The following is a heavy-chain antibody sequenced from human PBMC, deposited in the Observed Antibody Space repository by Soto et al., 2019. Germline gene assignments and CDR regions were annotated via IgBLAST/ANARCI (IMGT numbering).Heavy chain of an antibody. V-gene: IGHV4-30-4*01. CDR1: GGSISSGDYY. J-gene: IGHJ6*02. D-gene: IGHD3-10*01. CDR2: IYYSGST. Sequence: PSETLSLTCTVSGGSISSGDYYWSWIRQPPGKGLEWIGYIYYSGSTYYNPSLKSRVTISVDTSKNQFSLKLSSVTAADTAVYYCARDQRVFFIWFGVTPKSSYYYYGMDVWGQGTTVTVSS. CDR3: ARDQRVFFIWFGVTPKSSYYYYGMDV.